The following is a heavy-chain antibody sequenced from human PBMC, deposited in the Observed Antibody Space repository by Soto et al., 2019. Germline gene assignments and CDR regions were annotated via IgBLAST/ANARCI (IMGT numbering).Heavy chain of an antibody. CDR1: GFSLSTYAMG. CDR2: VYWNDDN. CDR3: VHTSGWQHTT. D-gene: IGHD1-1*01. V-gene: IGHV2-5*01. J-gene: IGHJ5*02. Sequence: QITLKESGPTLVKPTQTLTLNCTFSGFSLSTYAMGVAWIRQPPGKPLEWLALVYWNDDNRYSPSLQSRLTITKDTSNNQVVLTILNMGPADTATYYCVHTSGWQHTTWGQGTLVTVSS.